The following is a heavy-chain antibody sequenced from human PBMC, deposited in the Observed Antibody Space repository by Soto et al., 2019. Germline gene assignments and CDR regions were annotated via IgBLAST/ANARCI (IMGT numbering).Heavy chain of an antibody. J-gene: IGHJ4*02. CDR2: ISAYNGNT. CDR3: AKDRELLWFGELLFDY. V-gene: IGHV1-18*01. D-gene: IGHD3-10*01. CDR1: GYTFTSYG. Sequence: QVQLVQSGAEVKKPGASVKVSCKASGYTFTSYGISWVRQAPGQGLEWMGWISAYNGNTNYAQKLQGRVTMTTDKATSTAYMELRSLRSDDTAVYYCAKDRELLWFGELLFDYWGQGTLVTVSS.